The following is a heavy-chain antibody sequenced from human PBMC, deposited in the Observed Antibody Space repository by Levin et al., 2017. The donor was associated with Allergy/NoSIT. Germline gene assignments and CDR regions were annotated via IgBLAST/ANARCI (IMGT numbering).Heavy chain of an antibody. J-gene: IGHJ4*02. CDR2: ISGSGGST. Sequence: SCAASGFTFSTHTMSWVRQAPGKGLEWVSAISGSGGSTYYADSVRGRFTISRDNSQNTVYLQMSSLRAEDTAVYYCAKSGLWPPWGADWGQGTLVTVSS. CDR3: AKSGLWPPWGAD. D-gene: IGHD3-10*01. CDR1: GFTFSTHT. V-gene: IGHV3-23*01.